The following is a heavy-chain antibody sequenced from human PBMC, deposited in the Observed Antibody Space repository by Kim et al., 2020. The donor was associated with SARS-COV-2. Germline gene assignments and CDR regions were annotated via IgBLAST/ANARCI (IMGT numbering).Heavy chain of an antibody. Sequence: GGSLRLSCAASEFTFSNYWMHWVRQAPGKGLVWVSHINSDGRSRNYADSVKGRFTIARDNAKNTLYLQMNSLRAEDTAAYYCARELDPRHYFYYGLDVWG. J-gene: IGHJ6*01. CDR1: EFTFSNYW. V-gene: IGHV3-74*01. CDR2: INSDGRSR. CDR3: ARELDPRHYFYYGLDV.